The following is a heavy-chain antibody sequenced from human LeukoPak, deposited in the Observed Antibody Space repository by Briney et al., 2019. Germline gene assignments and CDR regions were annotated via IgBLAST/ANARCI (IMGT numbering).Heavy chain of an antibody. Sequence: GGSLRLSCAASGFTFSSAWMTWVRQGPGKGLECVGRIKSKVDGGTTDYAAPVKGRFTISRDNAKNSLYLQMNSLRGEDTAVYYCARDGTPIYSSGWVYMDVWGKGTTVTISS. CDR1: GFTFSSAW. V-gene: IGHV3-15*01. J-gene: IGHJ6*04. CDR3: ARDGTPIYSSGWVYMDV. D-gene: IGHD6-25*01. CDR2: IKSKVDGGTT.